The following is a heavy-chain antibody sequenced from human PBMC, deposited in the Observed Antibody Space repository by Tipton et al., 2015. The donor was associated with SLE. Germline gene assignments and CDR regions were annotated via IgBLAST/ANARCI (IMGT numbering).Heavy chain of an antibody. CDR2: IYHTGST. CDR1: GGSISRIGYY. D-gene: IGHD2-8*02. J-gene: IGHJ3*02. Sequence: TLSLTCTVSGGSISRIGYYWSWIRQHPGKGLEWIGYIYHTGSTYYNPSLESRLTISIDTSKNQFSLKLTSVTAADTAVYFCARDRDIVLEPVPIPPAFDIWGQGTTVTVSS. V-gene: IGHV4-31*03. CDR3: ARDRDIVLEPVPIPPAFDI.